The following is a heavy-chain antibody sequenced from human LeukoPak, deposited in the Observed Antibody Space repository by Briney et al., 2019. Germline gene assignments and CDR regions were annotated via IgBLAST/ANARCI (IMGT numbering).Heavy chain of an antibody. D-gene: IGHD1-1*01. Sequence: AGRSLRLSCAASGFTFSSYAMHWVRQAPGKGLEWVAVISYDGSNKYYADSVKGRFTISRDNSKNTLYLQMNSLRAEDTAVYYCARDPARYNWNDVFSYGMDVWGQGTTVTVSS. CDR3: ARDPARYNWNDVFSYGMDV. V-gene: IGHV3-30*04. CDR1: GFTFSSYA. J-gene: IGHJ6*02. CDR2: ISYDGSNK.